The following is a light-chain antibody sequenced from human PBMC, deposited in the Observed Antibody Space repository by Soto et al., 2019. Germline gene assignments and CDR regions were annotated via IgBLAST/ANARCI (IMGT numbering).Light chain of an antibody. V-gene: IGLV1-51*02. Sequence: QSVLTQPPSVSAAPGQKVTISCSGTSSNIGNNYVSWYQQFPRTAPKLLIYETNKRPSGIPDRFSGSKSGTSATLGITGLQTGDEADYYCGTWDNSLSAWVFGGGTQLTV. J-gene: IGLJ3*02. CDR2: ETN. CDR1: SSNIGNNY. CDR3: GTWDNSLSAWV.